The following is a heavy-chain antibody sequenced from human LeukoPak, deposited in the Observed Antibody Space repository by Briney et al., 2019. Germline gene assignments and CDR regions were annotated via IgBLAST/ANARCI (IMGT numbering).Heavy chain of an antibody. CDR1: GYTFTSFS. Sequence: ASVKVSFKASGYTFTSFSITWVRPATGQGIEWRGWICFYNCNTNYSPNLHGTVTMTTYISTSTAYMELRSLRSDDTAVYYCARMGGELLGPWFDYWGQGTLVTVSS. CDR2: ICFYNCNT. V-gene: IGHV1-18*01. J-gene: IGHJ5*01. D-gene: IGHD1-26*01. CDR3: ARMGGELLGPWFDY.